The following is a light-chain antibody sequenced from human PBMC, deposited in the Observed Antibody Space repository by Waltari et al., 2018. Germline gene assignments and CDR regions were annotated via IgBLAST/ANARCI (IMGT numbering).Light chain of an antibody. CDR3: QSYDSSLSGYV. CDR1: STNIGAGYA. V-gene: IGLV1-40*01. CDR2: ANC. J-gene: IGLJ1*01. Sequence: QSVLTQPPSVSGAPGQRVTISCTGSSTNIGAGYAVHWYQQLPGTAPNLLLSANCNPPSALPDRFPRAKSGTSASLAITGLQAEDEADYYCQSYDSSLSGYVFGTGTKVTV.